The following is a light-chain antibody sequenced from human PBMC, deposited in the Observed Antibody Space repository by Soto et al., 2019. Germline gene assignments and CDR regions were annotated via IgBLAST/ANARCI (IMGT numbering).Light chain of an antibody. J-gene: IGKJ2*01. CDR2: GAS. Sequence: EIVLTQSPVTLSLSPGERATLSCRASQRITSNFLAWYQQKPGQAPRLLIYGASSRATGIPDRFSGSGSGTDFTLTISSLEPEDFAVYYCQQYGSFPYTFGQGTKLEIK. V-gene: IGKV3-20*01. CDR1: QRITSNF. CDR3: QQYGSFPYT.